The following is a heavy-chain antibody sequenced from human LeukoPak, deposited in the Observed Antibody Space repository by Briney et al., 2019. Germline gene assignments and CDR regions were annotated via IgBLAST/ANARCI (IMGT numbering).Heavy chain of an antibody. D-gene: IGHD2-2*01. CDR2: INSAGSAT. V-gene: IGHV3-74*01. Sequence: PGGSLRLSCAASGFSFSTYWMHWVRQAPGKGLMWISRINSAGSATSYADSVKGRFTVSRDNAKNTLYLQMNSLSAEDTAVYYCARGVPTYQDYWGQGTLVTVSS. J-gene: IGHJ4*02. CDR3: ARGVPTYQDY. CDR1: GFSFSTYW.